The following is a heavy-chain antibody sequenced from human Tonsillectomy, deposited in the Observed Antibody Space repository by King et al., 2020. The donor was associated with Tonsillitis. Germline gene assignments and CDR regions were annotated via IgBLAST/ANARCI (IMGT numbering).Heavy chain of an antibody. J-gene: IGHJ6*03. Sequence: VQLVESGGGLVQPGRSLRLSCAASGFTFHNYAMYWVRQVPGRGLEWVSGISWDSGSTGYAGSVKGRFTISRDNAKNSLFLQMDSLRTEDTALYYCAKPSSPQDHYYHYYYMDVLGKGTTVTVSS. CDR2: ISWDSGST. CDR1: GFTFHNYA. D-gene: IGHD6-13*01. V-gene: IGHV3-9*01. CDR3: AKPSSPQDHYYHYYYMDV.